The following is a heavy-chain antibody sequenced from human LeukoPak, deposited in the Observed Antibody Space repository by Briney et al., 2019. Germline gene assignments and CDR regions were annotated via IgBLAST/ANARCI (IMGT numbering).Heavy chain of an antibody. Sequence: GGSLRLSCAASGFTFSSYWMSWVRQAPGNGLEWVANIKQDGSEKYYVDSVKGRFTISRDNAKNSLYLQMNSLRAEDTAVYYCARNGSLKYYDFWSGYYDYYYGMDVWGQGTTVTVSS. CDR3: ARNGSLKYYDFWSGYYDYYYGMDV. J-gene: IGHJ6*02. CDR2: IKQDGSEK. V-gene: IGHV3-7*04. CDR1: GFTFSSYW. D-gene: IGHD3-3*01.